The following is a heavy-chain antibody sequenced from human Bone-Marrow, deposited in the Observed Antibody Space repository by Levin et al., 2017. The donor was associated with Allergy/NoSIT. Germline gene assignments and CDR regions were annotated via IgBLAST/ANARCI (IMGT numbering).Heavy chain of an antibody. CDR1: GGSVRSGSYY. CDR3: ARAPADSSGWFGEYYFDY. Sequence: RAGGSLRLSCTVSGGSVRSGSYYWSWIRQPPGKGLEWIGYIYYTGSTNYNPSLKSRVAISIDTWKNHLSLNLSSVTAADTAVYYCARAPADSSGWFGEYYFDYWGQGTLVTVSS. CDR2: IYYTGST. J-gene: IGHJ4*02. D-gene: IGHD6-19*01. V-gene: IGHV4-61*03.